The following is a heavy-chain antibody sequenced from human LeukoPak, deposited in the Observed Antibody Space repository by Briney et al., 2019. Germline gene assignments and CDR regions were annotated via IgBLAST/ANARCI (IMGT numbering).Heavy chain of an antibody. CDR3: ARAVGVSDDYGDYSFAY. J-gene: IGHJ4*02. Sequence: ASVKVSCKASVYTFTSYGISWGRHAPGQGREWRGWISAYNVNTKDAQRLQGRVTMTTDTSTSTAYMELRSLRSDDTAVYYCARAVGVSDDYGDYSFAYWGQGTLVTVSS. CDR1: VYTFTSYG. D-gene: IGHD4-17*01. V-gene: IGHV1-18*01. CDR2: ISAYNVNT.